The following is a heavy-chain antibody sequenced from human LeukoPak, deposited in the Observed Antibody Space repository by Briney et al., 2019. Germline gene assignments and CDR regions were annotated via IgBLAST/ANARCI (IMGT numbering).Heavy chain of an antibody. CDR1: RFTFSNAW. CDR3: ARDEPNYAPYDFDY. CDR2: IKSKVDGETT. Sequence: GGSLRLSCAASRFTFSNAWMNWVRQAPGRGLEWVGRIKSKVDGETTGYAAPVKGRFTISRDDSNSMVYLQMNSLKIEDTAVYYCARDEPNYAPYDFDYWGQGTLVAVSS. J-gene: IGHJ4*02. V-gene: IGHV3-15*01. D-gene: IGHD4/OR15-4a*01.